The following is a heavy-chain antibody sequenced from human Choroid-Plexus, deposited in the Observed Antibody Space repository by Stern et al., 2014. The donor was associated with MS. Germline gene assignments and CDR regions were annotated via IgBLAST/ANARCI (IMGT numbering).Heavy chain of an antibody. V-gene: IGHV3-30*18. Sequence: VQLVESGGGVVQPGRPLRLFCAASGFTFGSCAMHWVRQAPGKGLEWVAGVSYDGSNKYYADSVKGRFTISRDNSQNTLYMQMSSLRPEDTAVYYCAKDRQYLTYFFDHWGQGSLVTVSS. D-gene: IGHD2/OR15-2a*01. CDR3: AKDRQYLTYFFDH. CDR2: VSYDGSNK. J-gene: IGHJ5*02. CDR1: GFTFGSCA.